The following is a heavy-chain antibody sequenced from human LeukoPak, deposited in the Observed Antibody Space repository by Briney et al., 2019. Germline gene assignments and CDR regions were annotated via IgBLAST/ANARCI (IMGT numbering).Heavy chain of an antibody. V-gene: IGHV3-21*01. Sequence: GGSLRLSCAASGFTFSSYSMNWVRHAPGKGLEWVSSISSSSSYIYYADSVKGRFTISRDNAKNSLYLQMNSLRAEDTAVYYCARDPTIFGVPLGWFDPWGQGTLVTVSS. CDR2: ISSSSSYI. D-gene: IGHD3-3*01. J-gene: IGHJ5*02. CDR1: GFTFSSYS. CDR3: ARDPTIFGVPLGWFDP.